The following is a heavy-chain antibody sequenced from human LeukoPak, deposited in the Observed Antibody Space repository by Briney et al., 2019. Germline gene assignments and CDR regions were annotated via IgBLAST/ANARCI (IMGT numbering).Heavy chain of an antibody. D-gene: IGHD2-21*01. CDR2: TYYRPQWYD. CDR1: GDSVSSDSAT. Sequence: SQTLSLTCAISGDSVSSDSATWNWITQSPSRGLEWLGRTYYRPQWYDDYAVSVKSRMTINPDTSKNQFSLQLNSVTPEDAAVYYCASKRGDDIYWGQGNLVTVSS. J-gene: IGHJ4*02. CDR3: ASKRGDDIY. V-gene: IGHV6-1*01.